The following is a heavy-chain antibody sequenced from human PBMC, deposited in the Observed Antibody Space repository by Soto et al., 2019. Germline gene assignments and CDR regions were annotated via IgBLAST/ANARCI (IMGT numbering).Heavy chain of an antibody. CDR2: IVVGSGNT. J-gene: IGHJ4*02. D-gene: IGHD3-3*01. V-gene: IGHV1-58*01. Sequence: EASVKVSCKASGFTFTSSAVQCVRQARGQLLEWIGWIVVGSGNTNYAQKFQERVTITRDMSTSTAYMELSSLRSEDTAVYYCAAAPPPYYDFWSGYTGLYYFDYWGQGTLVTVSS. CDR3: AAAPPPYYDFWSGYTGLYYFDY. CDR1: GFTFTSSA.